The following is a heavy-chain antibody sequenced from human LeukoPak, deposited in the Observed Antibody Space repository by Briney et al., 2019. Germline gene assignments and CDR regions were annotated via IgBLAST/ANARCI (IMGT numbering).Heavy chain of an antibody. D-gene: IGHD5-18*01. Sequence: PSETLSLTCTVSGGSISSSSYYWGWIRQPPGKGPEWIGSIYYSGSTYYNPSLKSRVTISVDTSKNQFSLKLSSVTAADTAVYYCARGRGYSYGLNAFDIWGQGTMVTVSS. V-gene: IGHV4-39*01. J-gene: IGHJ3*02. CDR1: GGSISSSSYY. CDR3: ARGRGYSYGLNAFDI. CDR2: IYYSGST.